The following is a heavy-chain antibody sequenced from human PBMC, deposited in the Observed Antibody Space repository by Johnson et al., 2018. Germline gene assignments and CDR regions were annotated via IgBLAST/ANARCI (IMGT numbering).Heavy chain of an antibody. V-gene: IGHV3-7*01. CDR2: INQDGRKE. CDR1: GFSFSSFW. J-gene: IGHJ3*02. CDR3: AKENWASYPLDAFDI. Sequence: EVQLVETGGGLVRPGGSLRPSCAASGFSFSSFWMTWVRQAPGKGLEWVADINQDGRKERYLGSVKGRFTVSRDNAKNSLFLQMNSLRAEETALYYSAKENWASYPLDAFDIWGQGTMVTVSS. D-gene: IGHD7-27*01.